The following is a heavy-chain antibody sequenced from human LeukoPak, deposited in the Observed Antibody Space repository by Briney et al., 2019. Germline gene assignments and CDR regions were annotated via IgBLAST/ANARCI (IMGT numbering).Heavy chain of an antibody. CDR3: ARVAAGWGACSSTSCYLDY. V-gene: IGHV3-21*01. D-gene: IGHD2-2*01. Sequence: GGSLRLSCAASGFTFSSYSMNWVRQAPGKGLEWVSSISSSSSYIYYADSVKGRFTISRDNAKNSLYLQMNSLRAEDTAVYYCARVAAGWGACSSTSCYLDYWGQGTLVTVSS. J-gene: IGHJ4*02. CDR2: ISSSSSYI. CDR1: GFTFSSYS.